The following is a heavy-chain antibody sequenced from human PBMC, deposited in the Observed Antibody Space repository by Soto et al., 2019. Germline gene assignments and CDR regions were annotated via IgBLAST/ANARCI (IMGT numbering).Heavy chain of an antibody. J-gene: IGHJ4*02. D-gene: IGHD2-2*01. CDR1: GFTFSSYA. CDR3: AKVPFLKYEKLDY. V-gene: IGHV3-23*01. CDR2: ISSSGIST. Sequence: QPGGSLRLSCAVSGFTFSSYAMNWVRQAPGKGLEWVSGISSSGISTYYADSVKGRFTISRDNSKNTLYLQMNSLRAEDTAVYYCAKVPFLKYEKLDYWGQGTLVTVSS.